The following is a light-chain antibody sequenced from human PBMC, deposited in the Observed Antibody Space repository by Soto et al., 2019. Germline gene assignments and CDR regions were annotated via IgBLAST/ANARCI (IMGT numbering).Light chain of an antibody. CDR2: TAS. CDR1: QGISSY. J-gene: IGKJ3*01. CDR3: QKYSSVPV. Sequence: DIQLTQSPSFLSASVGDRVTITCRASQGISSYLAWYQQKPGKAPKLLIYTASTLQSGVPSRFSGSGSGTEFTLTNSSLQPEAFATYSCQKYSSVPVFGPGTKVEIK. V-gene: IGKV1-9*01.